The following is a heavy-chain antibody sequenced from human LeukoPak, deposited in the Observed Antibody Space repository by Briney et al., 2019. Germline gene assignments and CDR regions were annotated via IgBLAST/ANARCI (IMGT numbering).Heavy chain of an antibody. Sequence: ASVKVSYKASGGTFSIYAISWVRQAPGQGLEWMGRIIPILGIANYAQKFQGRVTITADKSTSTAYMELSSLRSEDTAVYYCARVGSRVAGTRGWFDPWGQGTLVTVSS. D-gene: IGHD6-19*01. J-gene: IGHJ5*02. CDR1: GGTFSIYA. CDR2: IIPILGIA. CDR3: ARVGSRVAGTRGWFDP. V-gene: IGHV1-69*04.